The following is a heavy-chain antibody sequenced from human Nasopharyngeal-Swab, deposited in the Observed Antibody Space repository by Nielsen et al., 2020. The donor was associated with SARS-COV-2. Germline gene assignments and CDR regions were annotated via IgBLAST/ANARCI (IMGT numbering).Heavy chain of an antibody. CDR2: INPDSGDT. CDR1: GYPFTEYY. Sequence: APVKVACKTSGYPFTEYYIHWILQVLGQGLEWVGCINPDSGDTKYAQKFQGRVTVSSYRSRSTAYIELSRLRADDTAVYYCARDYYDNYDSDYWGQGTLVTVSS. CDR3: ARDYYDNYDSDY. D-gene: IGHD3-22*01. V-gene: IGHV1-2*02. J-gene: IGHJ4*02.